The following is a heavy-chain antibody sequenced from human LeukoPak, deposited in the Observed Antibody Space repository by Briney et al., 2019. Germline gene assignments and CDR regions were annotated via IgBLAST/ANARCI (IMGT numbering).Heavy chain of an antibody. CDR2: ISSSGSTM. CDR1: GFTFSSYE. J-gene: IGHJ4*02. CDR3: ARDWFGYGSGSYHGDYFDY. D-gene: IGHD3-10*01. Sequence: GGSLRLSCAASGFTFSSYEMNWVRQAPGKGLEWVSYISSSGSTMYYADSVKGRFTISRDNAKNSLYLQMNSLRAEDTAVYYCARDWFGYGSGSYHGDYFDYWGQGTLVTVSS. V-gene: IGHV3-48*03.